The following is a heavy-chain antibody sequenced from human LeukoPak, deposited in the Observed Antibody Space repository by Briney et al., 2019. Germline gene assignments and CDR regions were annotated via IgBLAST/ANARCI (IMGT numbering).Heavy chain of an antibody. CDR2: IYYSGST. D-gene: IGHD1-26*01. CDR1: GGSISSDY. CDR3: ARGGSYYGYFDY. V-gene: IGHV4-59*01. J-gene: IGHJ4*02. Sequence: SETLSLTCTVPGGSISSDYWSWIRQPPGKGLEWIGYIYYSGSTNYNPSLKSRVTISINASKNQFSLTLSSVTAADTAVYYCARGGSYYGYFDYWGQGTLVTVSS.